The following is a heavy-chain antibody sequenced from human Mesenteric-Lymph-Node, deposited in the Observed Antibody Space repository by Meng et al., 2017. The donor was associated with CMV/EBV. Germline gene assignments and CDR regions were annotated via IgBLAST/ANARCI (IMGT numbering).Heavy chain of an antibody. CDR2: IRYDGSNK. CDR1: GFTFSSYG. CDR3: ALIHITGTSRGVRPLYGMDV. V-gene: IGHV3-30*02. Sequence: GESLKISCAASGFTFSSYGMHWVRQAPGKGLEWVAFIRYDGSNKYYADSVKGRFTISRDNSKNTLYLQMNSLRAEDTAVYYCALIHITGTSRGVRPLYGMDVWGQGTTVTVSS. J-gene: IGHJ6*02. D-gene: IGHD1-7*01.